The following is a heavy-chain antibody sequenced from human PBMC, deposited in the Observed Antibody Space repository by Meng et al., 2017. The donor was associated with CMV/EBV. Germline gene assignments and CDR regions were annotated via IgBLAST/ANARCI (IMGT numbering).Heavy chain of an antibody. Sequence: QLQLQGSGPGLVKPSETLSLTCTVSGGSISSSSYYWGWIRQPPGKGLEWIGSIYYSGSTYYNPSLKSRVTISVDTSKNQFSLKLSSVTAADTAVYYCVTWLWFGELSGYYFDYWGQGTLVTVSS. D-gene: IGHD3-10*01. J-gene: IGHJ4*02. CDR1: GGSISSSSYY. CDR2: IYYSGST. V-gene: IGHV4-39*07. CDR3: VTWLWFGELSGYYFDY.